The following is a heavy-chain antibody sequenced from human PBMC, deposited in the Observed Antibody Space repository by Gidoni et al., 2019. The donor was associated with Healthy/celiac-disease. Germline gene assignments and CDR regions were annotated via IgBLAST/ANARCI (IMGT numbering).Heavy chain of an antibody. J-gene: IGHJ3*02. CDR1: GGSLRSSSYY. V-gene: IGHV4-39*01. D-gene: IGHD3-22*01. Sequence: QLQLQESGPGLVKPSETLSLTCTVSGGSLRSSSYYWGWIRPPPGKGLEWIGSIYYSGSTYYNPSLKSRVTISVDTSKNQFSLKLSSVTAADTAVYYCARRDYYDKGAFDIWGQGTMVTVSS. CDR3: ARRDYYDKGAFDI. CDR2: IYYSGST.